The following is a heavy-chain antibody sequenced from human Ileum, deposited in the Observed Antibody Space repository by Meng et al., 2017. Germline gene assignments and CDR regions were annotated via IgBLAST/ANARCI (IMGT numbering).Heavy chain of an antibody. V-gene: IGHV4-34*01. CDR1: DGSLGGYY. D-gene: IGHD3-9*01. CDR2: IPPGGST. CDR3: ATGVDWAKSANI. Sequence: HVALRQWAEGMLQRSATQFLTWAVYDGSLGGYYLSCLRDPPRERVEWVGDIPPGGSTSYTPSLQSRVTIAVDTPTTQFSVTLSYVSAADTAVYYCATGVDWAKSANIWGQGTLVTVSS. J-gene: IGHJ4*02.